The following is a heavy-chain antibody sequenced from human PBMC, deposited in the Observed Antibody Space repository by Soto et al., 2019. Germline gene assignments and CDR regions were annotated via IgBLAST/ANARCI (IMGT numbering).Heavy chain of an antibody. Sequence: QVQLQESGPGLVKPSETLSLSCTVSSGYISGYYWSWIRPPPGKGLEWIGSIYSSGTTYHNPSLKSRVTMTVDTSKIQFSLNLSSVTAADTAVYYWARQASYGFWDGTFYYNYYMDVWGKGTPVTVSS. CDR2: IYSSGTT. D-gene: IGHD3-3*01. CDR1: SGYISGYY. J-gene: IGHJ6*03. V-gene: IGHV4-59*08. CDR3: ARQASYGFWDGTFYYNYYMDV.